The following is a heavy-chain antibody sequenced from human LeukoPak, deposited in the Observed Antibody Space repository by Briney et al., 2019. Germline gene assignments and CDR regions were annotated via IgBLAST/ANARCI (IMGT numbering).Heavy chain of an antibody. J-gene: IGHJ4*02. D-gene: IGHD3-22*01. CDR1: GFTVRNDY. CDR2: IRSKAYGGTT. CDR3: TSDYSSGSDYFDY. Sequence: QPGGSLRLSCAASGFTVRNDYMSWVRQAPGKGLEWVGFIRSKAYGGTTEYAASVKGRFTISRDDSKSIAYLQMNSLKTEDTAVYYCTSDYSSGSDYFDYWGQGTLVTVSS. V-gene: IGHV3-49*02.